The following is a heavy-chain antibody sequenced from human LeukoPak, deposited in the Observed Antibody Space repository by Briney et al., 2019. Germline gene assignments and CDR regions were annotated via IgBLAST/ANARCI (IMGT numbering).Heavy chain of an antibody. V-gene: IGHV3-48*01. CDR1: GFTFSSYS. D-gene: IGHD6-13*01. CDR2: ISSSSSTI. CDR3: ARASAPGIAAAGIPSRPSY. J-gene: IGHJ4*02. Sequence: PGGSLRLSCAASGFTFSSYSMNWFRQAPGKGLEWVSYISSSSSTIYYADSVKGRFTISRDNAKNSLYLQMNSLRAEDTAVYYCARASAPGIAAAGIPSRPSYWGQGTLVTVSS.